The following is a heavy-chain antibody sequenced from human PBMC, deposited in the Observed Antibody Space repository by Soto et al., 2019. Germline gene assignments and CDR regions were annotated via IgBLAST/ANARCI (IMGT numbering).Heavy chain of an antibody. D-gene: IGHD3-3*01. J-gene: IGHJ6*02. CDR1: GFTFSNFG. Sequence: PGGSLRLSCVASGFTFSNFGMSWVRQAPGQGLQWVSIIGVDGVNTYYADSVRGRFTISRDNSKNTLYLQMNSLRAEDTAVYYCAKDLHDFWSGYPDYYYYGMDVWGQGTTVTVSS. CDR3: AKDLHDFWSGYPDYYYYGMDV. V-gene: IGHV3-23*01. CDR2: IGVDGVNT.